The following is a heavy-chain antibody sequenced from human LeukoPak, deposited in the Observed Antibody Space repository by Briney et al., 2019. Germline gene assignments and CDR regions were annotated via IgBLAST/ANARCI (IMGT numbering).Heavy chain of an antibody. CDR1: GFFFGSYG. CDR3: AKLGYDSSGASKTLDY. V-gene: IGHV3-30*18. Sequence: GGSLRLSCVVSGFFFGSYGMHWVRQAPGKGLEWVAVISHDGSNKYYGDSVKGRFTISRDNSKNTLYLQMNSLRPEDTAVYYCAKLGYDSSGASKTLDYRGQGALVTVSS. D-gene: IGHD3-22*01. CDR2: ISHDGSNK. J-gene: IGHJ4*02.